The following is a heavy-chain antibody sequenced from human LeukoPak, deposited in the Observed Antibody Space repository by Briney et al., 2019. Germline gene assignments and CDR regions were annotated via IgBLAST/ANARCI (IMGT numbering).Heavy chain of an antibody. D-gene: IGHD5-18*01. CDR1: GXTVSSNY. CDR3: ATKRGYNYGLDY. CDR2: IYSGGTT. V-gene: IGHV3-53*01. J-gene: IGHJ4*02. Sequence: PGGSPRLSCPASGXTVSSNYRSWVRQSPGKGLEWVSLIYSGGTTNYADPVKGRFTISRDNSKNTLYLQMNSLRVEDTAVYYCATKRGYNYGLDYWGQGTLVTVSS.